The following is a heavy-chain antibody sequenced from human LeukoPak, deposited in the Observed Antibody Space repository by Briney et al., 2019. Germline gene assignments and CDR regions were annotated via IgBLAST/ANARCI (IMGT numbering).Heavy chain of an antibody. D-gene: IGHD6-13*01. J-gene: IGHJ4*02. CDR1: GGSFSGYY. CDR3: ARGIAAAGTVLYFYFDY. CDR2: INHSGST. Sequence: SETLSLTCAVYGGSFSGYYWSWIRQPPGKGLEWIGEINHSGSTNYNPSLKSRVTISVDTSKNQFSLKLSSVTAADTAVYYCARGIAAAGTVLYFYFDYWGQGTLVTVSS. V-gene: IGHV4-34*01.